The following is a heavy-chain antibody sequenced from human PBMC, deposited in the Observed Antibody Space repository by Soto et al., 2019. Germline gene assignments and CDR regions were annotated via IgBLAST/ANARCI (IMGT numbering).Heavy chain of an antibody. CDR3: ARDHYYDSSGYYFDC. Sequence: QVQLVQSGAEVKKPGASVKVSCKASGYTFTTYGISWVRQAPGQGLEWMGWISPYNGNINYAQKVQGRVTMTTDTSTSTAYMELRNLRSDDTAVYYCARDHYYDSSGYYFDCWGQGTLVTVSS. V-gene: IGHV1-18*01. J-gene: IGHJ4*02. D-gene: IGHD3-22*01. CDR2: ISPYNGNI. CDR1: GYTFTTYG.